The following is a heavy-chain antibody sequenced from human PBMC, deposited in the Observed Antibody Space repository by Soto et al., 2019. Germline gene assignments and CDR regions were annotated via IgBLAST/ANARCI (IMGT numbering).Heavy chain of an antibody. CDR3: AREARSGSYFDY. V-gene: IGHV4-59*12. J-gene: IGHJ4*02. Sequence: SETLSLTWTVSGGSISSYYWIWIRQPPGKGLEWIGYIYFRGSTSYNPSLKSRVTISVDTSKNQFSLKLRSVTAADTAVYYCAREARSGSYFDYWGQGTLVTVS. D-gene: IGHD5-12*01. CDR2: IYFRGST. CDR1: GGSISSYY.